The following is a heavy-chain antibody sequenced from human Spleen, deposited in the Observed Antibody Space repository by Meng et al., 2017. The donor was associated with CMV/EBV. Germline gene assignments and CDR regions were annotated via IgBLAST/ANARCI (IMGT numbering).Heavy chain of an antibody. CDR2: ISWDGGST. CDR3: ARESEADIVVVPAAMVYYYYGMDV. D-gene: IGHD2-2*01. CDR1: GFTFDDYT. Sequence: GGSLRLSCAASGFTFDDYTMHWVRQAPGKGLEWVSLISWDGGSTYYADSVKGRFAISRDNAKNSLYLQMNSLRAEDTAVYYCARESEADIVVVPAAMVYYYYGMDVWGQGTTVTVSS. J-gene: IGHJ6*02. V-gene: IGHV3-43*01.